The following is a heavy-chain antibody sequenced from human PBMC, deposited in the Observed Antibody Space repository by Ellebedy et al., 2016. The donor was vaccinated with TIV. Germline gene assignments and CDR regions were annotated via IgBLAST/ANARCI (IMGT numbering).Heavy chain of an antibody. V-gene: IGHV3-30*18. CDR3: AKVNTTMVTVFSYIEN. CDR2: ISYDGSTE. CDR1: GFTFSNCG. J-gene: IGHJ4*02. D-gene: IGHD5-18*01. Sequence: GESLKISCAASGFTFSNCGMHWVRQAPGKGLEWVAVISYDGSTEYYADSVKGRFTISRDNSKNTLYLQMNSRRPEDTTIYYCAKVNTTMVTVFSYIENWGQGTLVTVSS.